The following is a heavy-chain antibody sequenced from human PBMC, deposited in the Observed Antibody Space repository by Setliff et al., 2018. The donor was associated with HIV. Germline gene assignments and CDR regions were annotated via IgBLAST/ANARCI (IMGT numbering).Heavy chain of an antibody. V-gene: IGHV4-4*02. D-gene: IGHD6-6*01. J-gene: IGHJ4*02. CDR2: FHHSGST. CDR3: ARLESTSSDYFDY. Sequence: PSETLSLTCAVSRGSISTTNWWSLVRQSPGKGLEWIGEFHHSGSTNYNPSLKSRVTMSVDKSKNQFSLKLSSVTAADTAVYYCARLESTSSDYFDYWGQGTLVTVSS. CDR1: RGSISTTNW.